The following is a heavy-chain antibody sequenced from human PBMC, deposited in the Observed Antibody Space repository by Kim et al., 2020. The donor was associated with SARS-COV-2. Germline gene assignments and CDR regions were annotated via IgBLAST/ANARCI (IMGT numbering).Heavy chain of an antibody. D-gene: IGHD3-10*01. CDR3: AKDPHLLWFGNNWFDP. V-gene: IGHV3-30*02. Sequence: LKGRFTISRDNSKNTLYLQMNSLRAEDTAVYYCAKDPHLLWFGNNWFDPWGQGTLVTVSS. J-gene: IGHJ5*02.